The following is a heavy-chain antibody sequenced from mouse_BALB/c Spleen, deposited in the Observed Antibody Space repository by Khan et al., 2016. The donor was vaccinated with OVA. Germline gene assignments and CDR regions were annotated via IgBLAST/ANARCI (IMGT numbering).Heavy chain of an antibody. CDR1: GFTFSTYG. J-gene: IGHJ3*01. V-gene: IGHV5-6*01. Sequence: EVMLVESGGDLVKPGGSLKLSCAASGFTFSTYGMSWVRQSPDKRLAWVATISTGGSYTYYPDNVKGRFTISRANAKNTLYLQMSSLQSEDTAMYYCARPAYYYSSEGFAYWGQGTLVTVSA. CDR2: ISTGGSYT. CDR3: ARPAYYYSSEGFAY. D-gene: IGHD1-1*01.